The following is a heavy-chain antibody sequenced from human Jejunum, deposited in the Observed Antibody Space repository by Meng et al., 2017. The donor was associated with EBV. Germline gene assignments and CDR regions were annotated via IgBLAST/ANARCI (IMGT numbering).Heavy chain of an antibody. J-gene: IGHJ4*02. CDR3: ASRPGFNIGPFDY. CDR2: INPGNGET. D-gene: IGHD3/OR15-3a*01. V-gene: IGHV1-3*01. CDR1: GYTFSNYP. Sequence: QAMLVHSGAEVKKPGASVKLSCKAAGYTFSNYPIHWVRQAPGQRPEWMGCINPGNGETEFSQKFQGRVTITRDTSATTAYMELTSLRSEDTAVYYCASRPGFNIGPFDYWGQGTLVTVSS.